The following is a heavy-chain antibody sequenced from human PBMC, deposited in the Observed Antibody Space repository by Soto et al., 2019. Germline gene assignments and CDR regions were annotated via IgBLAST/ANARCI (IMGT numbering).Heavy chain of an antibody. J-gene: IGHJ3*02. Sequence: SETLSLTCTVSGGSISSGDYYWSWIRQPPGKGLEWIGYIYYSGSTYYNPPLKSRVTISVDTSKNQFSLKLSSVTAADTAVYYCARDRRYWYYYDSRSAFDIWGQGTMVT. CDR1: GGSISSGDYY. CDR2: IYYSGST. V-gene: IGHV4-30-4*01. CDR3: ARDRRYWYYYDSRSAFDI. D-gene: IGHD3-22*01.